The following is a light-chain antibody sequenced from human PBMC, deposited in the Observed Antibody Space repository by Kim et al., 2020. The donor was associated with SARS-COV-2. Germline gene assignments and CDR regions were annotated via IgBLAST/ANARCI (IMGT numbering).Light chain of an antibody. V-gene: IGLV3-27*01. CDR1: VLAKKY. CDR2: KDS. Sequence: VSPEQTARITCSGDVLAKKYARWFQQKPGQAPVLLIYKDSERPSGIPERFSGSSSGTTVTLTISGAQVEDEADYYCYSAADNNLGVFGGGTQLTVL. J-gene: IGLJ3*02. CDR3: YSAADNNLGV.